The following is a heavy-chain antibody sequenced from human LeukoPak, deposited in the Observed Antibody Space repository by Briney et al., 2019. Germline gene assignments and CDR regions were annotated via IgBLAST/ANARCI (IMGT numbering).Heavy chain of an antibody. J-gene: IGHJ3*02. CDR3: ARDRGERGSSWSLPAHGFDI. CDR1: GGTFSRYA. CDR2: IIRIFGTT. V-gene: IGHV1-69*05. D-gene: IGHD6-13*01. Sequence: SVKVSCKASGGTFSRYAFSWVRQAPGQGLEWMGRIIRIFGTTNYAQKFQGRVTTTTDESTSTAYMELSSLTSEDTAVYYCARDRGERGSSWSLPAHGFDIWGQGTMVTVSS.